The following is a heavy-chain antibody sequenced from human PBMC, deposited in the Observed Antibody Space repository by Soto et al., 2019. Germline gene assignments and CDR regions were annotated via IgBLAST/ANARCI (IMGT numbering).Heavy chain of an antibody. V-gene: IGHV3-23*01. J-gene: IGHJ4*02. CDR3: AKGSSSWYQTYFDY. D-gene: IGHD6-13*01. CDR1: GFTFSSYA. CDR2: ISGSGGST. Sequence: GGSLRLSCAASGFTFSSYAMSWVRQAPGKGLEWVSAISGSGGSTYYADSVKGRFTISRDNSKNTLCLQMNSLRAEDTAVYYCAKGSSSWYQTYFDYWGQGTMVTVYS.